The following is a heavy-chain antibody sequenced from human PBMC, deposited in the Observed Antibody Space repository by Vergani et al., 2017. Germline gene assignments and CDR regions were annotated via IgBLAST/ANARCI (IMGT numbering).Heavy chain of an antibody. CDR2: IYHTGSA. J-gene: IGHJ5*02. D-gene: IGHD3-10*01. CDR3: VRTVALWFGETKDGGWFDP. Sequence: QVQLLESGPGLLKPSETLSLTCSVSGYSITSGYYWGWIRQPPGRGLEWIGSIYHTGSAYYNPSLKSRVTVSVDTSMNLVSLKLNSVTAADTAVYYCVRTVALWFGETKDGGWFDPWGQGTLVTVTS. CDR1: GYSITSGYY. V-gene: IGHV4-38-2*01.